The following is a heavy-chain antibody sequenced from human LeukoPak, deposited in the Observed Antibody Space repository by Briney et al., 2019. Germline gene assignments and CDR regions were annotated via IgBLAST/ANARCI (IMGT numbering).Heavy chain of an antibody. J-gene: IGHJ6*02. V-gene: IGHV3-7*03. CDR3: ARSWGLGPAAHRSYYYGMDV. D-gene: IGHD2-2*01. CDR1: GFTFSGFW. CDR2: INSDGSEG. Sequence: PGGSLRLSCAVSGFTFSGFWMSWSRQAPGKGLEWVASINSDGSEGYYADVVKGRFTISRDNAKNSLYLQINSLRAEDTAVYYCARSWGLGPAAHRSYYYGMDVWGQGTTVTVSS.